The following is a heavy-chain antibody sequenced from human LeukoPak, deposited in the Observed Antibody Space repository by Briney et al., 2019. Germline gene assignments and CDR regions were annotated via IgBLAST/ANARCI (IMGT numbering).Heavy chain of an antibody. Sequence: SETLSLTCAVYSGSFSGYYWSWIRQPPGKGLEWIGEINHSGSTNYNPSLKSRVTISVDTSKNQFSLKLSSVTAADTAVYYCARGLEWEVGAAAGTDWGQGTLVTVSS. CDR2: INHSGST. V-gene: IGHV4-34*01. CDR1: SGSFSGYY. J-gene: IGHJ4*02. D-gene: IGHD6-13*01. CDR3: ARGLEWEVGAAAGTD.